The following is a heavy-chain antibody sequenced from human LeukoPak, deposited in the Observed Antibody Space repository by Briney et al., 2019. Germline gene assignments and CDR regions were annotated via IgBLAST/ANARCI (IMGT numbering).Heavy chain of an antibody. Sequence: ASVKVSCTASGYTFTVYYMHWVRQAPGQGLEWMGWINPNSGGTNYAQKFQGWVTMTRDTSISTAYMELSRLRSDDTAVYYCARDGRAYCGGDCYWFDPWGQGTLVTVSS. D-gene: IGHD2-21*02. CDR2: INPNSGGT. V-gene: IGHV1-2*04. J-gene: IGHJ5*02. CDR1: GYTFTVYY. CDR3: ARDGRAYCGGDCYWFDP.